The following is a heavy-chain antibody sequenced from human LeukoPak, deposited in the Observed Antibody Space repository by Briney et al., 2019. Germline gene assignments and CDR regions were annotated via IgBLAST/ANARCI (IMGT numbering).Heavy chain of an antibody. J-gene: IGHJ4*02. CDR1: GYRFTSYW. CDR2: IYPGDSDP. Sequence: GGSLKISFQGSGYRFTSYWLGWVRPMPGKGLAWMGIIYPGDSDPRYSPSFQGQVTISADQSISTAYLQWSSLKASDTAMYYCASLESRLVVVPAAIHWGQGTLVTVSS. CDR3: ASLESRLVVVPAAIH. V-gene: IGHV5-51*01. D-gene: IGHD2-2*01.